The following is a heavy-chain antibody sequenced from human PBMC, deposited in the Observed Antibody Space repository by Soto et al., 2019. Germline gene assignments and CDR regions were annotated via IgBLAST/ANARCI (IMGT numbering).Heavy chain of an antibody. CDR2: MFPWTSDT. J-gene: IGHJ4*02. CDR3: VTTRDGTTFFKH. CDR1: GYTFNSFW. V-gene: IGHV5-51*01. D-gene: IGHD1-7*01. Sequence: GESLKISCQGSGYTFNSFWIGWVRQMPGEGLEWMGLMFPWTSDTRYSPSFQGHVSISVDRSTGTGYLQWKSMKASDTAMYYCVTTRDGTTFFKHWGQGTPVTVSS.